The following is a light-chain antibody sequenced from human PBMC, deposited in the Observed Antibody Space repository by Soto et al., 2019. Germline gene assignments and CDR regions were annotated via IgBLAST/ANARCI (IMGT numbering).Light chain of an antibody. CDR3: QQYNKWPIT. J-gene: IGKJ5*01. Sequence: EIVLTQSPATLSLSPGERATLSCRASPSVTNYLAWYQQKPGQAPRLLIYGASTRATAIPARFSGSGSGTDFTLTISSLQSEDFAVYYCQQYNKWPITFGQGTRLEIK. CDR2: GAS. CDR1: PSVTNY. V-gene: IGKV3D-15*01.